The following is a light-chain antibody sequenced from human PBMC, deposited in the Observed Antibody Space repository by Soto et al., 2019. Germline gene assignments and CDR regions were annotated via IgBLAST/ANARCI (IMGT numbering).Light chain of an antibody. J-gene: IGKJ3*01. V-gene: IGKV1-9*01. Sequence: DIQLSQYPSFLSASVGDRVTITCRASLGISTYLAWYQQKPGKAPNLLIYAASTLQSGVPSRFSGSGSGTEFTLTISSLQPEDFATYYCQQVNTYTFGPGTKVDIK. CDR1: LGISTY. CDR2: AAS. CDR3: QQVNTYT.